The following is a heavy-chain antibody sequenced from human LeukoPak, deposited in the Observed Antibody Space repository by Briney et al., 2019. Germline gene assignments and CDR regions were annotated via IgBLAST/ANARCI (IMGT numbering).Heavy chain of an antibody. V-gene: IGHV1-46*01. J-gene: IGHJ4*02. CDR2: INPSGGST. D-gene: IGHD3-3*01. Sequence: GASVKVSCKASGYTFTSYYMHWVRQAPGQGLEWMGIINPSGGSTSYAQKFQGRVTMTRDTSTSTVYMELSSLRSEDTAVYYCARARGRFLEWLSRLDYWGRGTLVTVSS. CDR3: ARARGRFLEWLSRLDY. CDR1: GYTFTSYY.